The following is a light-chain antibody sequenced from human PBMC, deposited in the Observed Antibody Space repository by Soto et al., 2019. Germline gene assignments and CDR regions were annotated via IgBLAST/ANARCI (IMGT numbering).Light chain of an antibody. CDR2: GAS. J-gene: IGKJ1*01. V-gene: IGKV3-20*01. Sequence: EIVLTQSPGTLSVSPWERATLSCRASQSVSSSYLAWYQQKPGQAPRLLIYGASRRATGIPDRFSGSGSGTDFPITISRLEHEDFAEYYCQQYGSSGTFGQGTKVDI. CDR1: QSVSSSY. CDR3: QQYGSSGT.